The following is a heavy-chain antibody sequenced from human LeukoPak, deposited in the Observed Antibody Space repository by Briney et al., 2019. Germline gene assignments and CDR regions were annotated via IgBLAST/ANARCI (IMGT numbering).Heavy chain of an antibody. CDR1: GFTFRNYC. D-gene: IGHD3-22*01. CDR3: ARVYYQDSGTSYRHLDY. CDR2: IKQDESEK. V-gene: IGHV3-7*01. Sequence: GGSLRLACAASGFTFRNYCMTWVRQVPGKGLEWVASIKQDESEKYFLDSVKSRFTISRDNAENSLYLQMNSLRAEDTAVYYCARVYYQDSGTSYRHLDYSGQGTLVTVSS. J-gene: IGHJ4*02.